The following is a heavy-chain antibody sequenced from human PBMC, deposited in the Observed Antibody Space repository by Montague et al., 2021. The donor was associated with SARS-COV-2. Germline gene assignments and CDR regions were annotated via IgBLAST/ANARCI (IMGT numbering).Heavy chain of an antibody. Sequence: SETLSLTCTVSGGSISSSSFYWGWIRQPPGKGLEWIGSIYYSGSXYSXEALKSRVTISVDTSKNQFSLKLSSVTAADTAVYYCARQRRGGLVSTPRFFDYWGQGTLVTVSS. CDR1: GGSISSSSFY. J-gene: IGHJ4*02. CDR2: IYYSGSX. D-gene: IGHD6-19*01. V-gene: IGHV4-39*01. CDR3: ARQRRGGLVSTPRFFDY.